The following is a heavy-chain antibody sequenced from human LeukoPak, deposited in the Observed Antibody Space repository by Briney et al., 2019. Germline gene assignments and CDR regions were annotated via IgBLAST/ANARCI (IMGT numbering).Heavy chain of an antibody. Sequence: NPSETLSLTCTVSGGSISSSSYYWGWIRQPPGKGLEWIGSIYYSGSTYYNPSLKSRVTISVDTSKDQFSLKLSSVTAADTAVYYCARRVSCSGGSCYYYFDYWGQGTLVTVSS. CDR1: GGSISSSSYY. D-gene: IGHD2-15*01. J-gene: IGHJ4*02. CDR3: ARRVSCSGGSCYYYFDY. V-gene: IGHV4-39*01. CDR2: IYYSGST.